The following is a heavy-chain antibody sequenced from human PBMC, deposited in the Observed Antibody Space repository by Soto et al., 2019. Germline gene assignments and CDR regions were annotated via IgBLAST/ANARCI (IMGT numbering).Heavy chain of an antibody. V-gene: IGHV1-69*13. CDR3: ARADSRYYYYGMDV. Sequence: ASVKVSCKASGYTFTSYYMHWVRQAPGQGLEWMGGIIPIFGTANYAQKFQGRVTITADESTSTAYMELSSLRSEDTAVYYCARADSRYYYYGMDVWGQGTTVTVSS. CDR1: GYTFTSYY. J-gene: IGHJ6*02. CDR2: IIPIFGTA. D-gene: IGHD3-22*01.